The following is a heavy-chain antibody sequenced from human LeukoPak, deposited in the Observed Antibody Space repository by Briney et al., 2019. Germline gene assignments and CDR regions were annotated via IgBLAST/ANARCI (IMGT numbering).Heavy chain of an antibody. J-gene: IGHJ4*02. CDR2: FVPEDGET. CDR1: GETLTELS. D-gene: IGHD2-15*01. V-gene: IGHV1-24*01. Sequence: ASVKVSCKLSGETLTELSMHWVRQSPGKGLEWMGGFVPEDGETIHAQTFQGRVNMTEDRSPDRADMALSSLRSDVSAVDFCATLPRGLLLVSWGQGTLVSVSS. CDR3: ATLPRGLLLVS.